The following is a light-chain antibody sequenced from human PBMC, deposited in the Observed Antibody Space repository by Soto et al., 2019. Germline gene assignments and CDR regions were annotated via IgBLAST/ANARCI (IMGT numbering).Light chain of an antibody. CDR2: DVS. Sequence: QSALTQAASVSGSPGQSITISCTGTSSDVGGYNYVSWYQQHPGKAPKLMFYDVSNRPSGVSNRFSGSKSGNTASLTISGLQAEDEADYYCSSYTSISTPYVFGTGTKLTVL. CDR3: SSYTSISTPYV. CDR1: SSDVGGYNY. J-gene: IGLJ1*01. V-gene: IGLV2-14*01.